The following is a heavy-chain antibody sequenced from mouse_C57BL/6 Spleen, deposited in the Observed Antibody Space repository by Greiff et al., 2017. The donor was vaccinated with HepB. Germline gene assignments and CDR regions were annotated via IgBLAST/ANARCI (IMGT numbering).Heavy chain of an antibody. J-gene: IGHJ1*03. CDR1: GYTFTSYW. CDR2: IDPNSGGT. CDR3: ARGTGTGAHWYFDV. V-gene: IGHV1-72*01. D-gene: IGHD4-1*01. Sequence: QVQLKQSGAELVKPGASVKLSCKASGYTFTSYWMHWVKQRPGRGLEWIGRIDPNSGGTKYNEKFKSKATLTVDKPSSTAYMQLSSLTSEDSAVYYCARGTGTGAHWYFDVWGTGTTVTVSS.